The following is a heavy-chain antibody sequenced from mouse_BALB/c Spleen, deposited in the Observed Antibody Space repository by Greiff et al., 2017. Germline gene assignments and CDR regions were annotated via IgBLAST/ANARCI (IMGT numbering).Heavy chain of an antibody. Sequence: VQLQQPGAELVMPGASVKMSCKASGYTFTDYWMHWVKQRPGQGLEWIGAIDTSDSYTSYNQKFKGKATLTVDESSSTAYMQLSSLTSEDSAVYYCARRITTVVGNYAMDYWGQGTSVTVSS. V-gene: IGHV1-69*01. D-gene: IGHD1-1*01. CDR3: ARRITTVVGNYAMDY. CDR1: GYTFTDYW. CDR2: IDTSDSYT. J-gene: IGHJ4*01.